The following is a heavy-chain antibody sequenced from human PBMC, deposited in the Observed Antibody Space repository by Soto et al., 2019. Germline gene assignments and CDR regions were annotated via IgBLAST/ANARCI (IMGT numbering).Heavy chain of an antibody. J-gene: IGHJ6*03. Sequence: SETLSLTCTVSGGSISSYYWSWIRQHTGKGLEWIGYIYYSGSTNYNPSLKSRITISVDTSKNQFSLKLSSVTAADTAVYYCARGQLEEDIVVVPAAMSYYYYYMDVWGKGTTVTVSS. V-gene: IGHV4-59*01. CDR3: ARGQLEEDIVVVPAAMSYYYYYMDV. CDR1: GGSISSYY. D-gene: IGHD2-2*01. CDR2: IYYSGST.